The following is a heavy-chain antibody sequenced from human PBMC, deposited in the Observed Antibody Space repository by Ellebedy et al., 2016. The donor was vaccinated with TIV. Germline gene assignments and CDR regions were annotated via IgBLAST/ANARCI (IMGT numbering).Heavy chain of an antibody. CDR3: ARSLGAETSNY. V-gene: IGHV7-4-1*02. D-gene: IGHD3-16*01. Sequence: ASVKVSCKASGYTFTGFGINWVRQAPGQGLEWMGWMNTKTGNPSYAQGFTGRFVFSLDTSVSTAYLQISSLTAADTAVYYCARSLGAETSNYWGQGTLVTVSS. CDR1: GYTFTGFG. J-gene: IGHJ4*02. CDR2: MNTKTGNP.